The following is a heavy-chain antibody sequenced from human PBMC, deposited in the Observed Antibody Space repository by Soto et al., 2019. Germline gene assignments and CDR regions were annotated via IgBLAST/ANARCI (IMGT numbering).Heavy chain of an antibody. V-gene: IGHV3-9*01. Sequence: PGGSLRLSCAASGFTFDDYAMHWVRQVPGKGLEWVSGINWNSGSIGYGDSVKGRFAISRDNAKNSLHLQMNSLRAEDTAIYYCAKKVNSGPGSQYFDYWGQGTMVTVYS. D-gene: IGHD3-10*01. CDR2: INWNSGSI. J-gene: IGHJ4*02. CDR1: GFTFDDYA. CDR3: AKKVNSGPGSQYFDY.